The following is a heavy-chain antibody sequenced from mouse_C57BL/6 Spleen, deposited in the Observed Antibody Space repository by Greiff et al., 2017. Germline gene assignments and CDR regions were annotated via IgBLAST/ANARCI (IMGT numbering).Heavy chain of an antibody. J-gene: IGHJ2*01. D-gene: IGHD2-4*01. CDR2: IYPGSGST. CDR1: GYTFTSYW. CDR3: ALSTMISSFFDY. Sequence: QVQLQQPGAELVKPGASVKMSCKASGYTFTSYWITWVKQRPGQGLEWIGDIYPGSGSTNYNEKFKSKATLTVDTSSSTAYMQLSSLTSEDTAVYYCALSTMISSFFDYWGQGTTLTVSS. V-gene: IGHV1-55*01.